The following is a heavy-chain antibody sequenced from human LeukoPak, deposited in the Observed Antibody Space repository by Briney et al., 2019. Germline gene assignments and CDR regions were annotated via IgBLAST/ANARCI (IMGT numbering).Heavy chain of an antibody. J-gene: IGHJ4*02. Sequence: PGGSLRLSCAASGFTFSDYFMSWVRQAPGKGLEWVSAISGSGGSTYYADSVKGRFTISRDNSKNTLYLQMNSLRAEDTAVYYCAKPNTYYYDSSGPFDYWGQGTLVTVSS. V-gene: IGHV3-23*01. D-gene: IGHD3-22*01. CDR2: ISGSGGST. CDR1: GFTFSDYF. CDR3: AKPNTYYYDSSGPFDY.